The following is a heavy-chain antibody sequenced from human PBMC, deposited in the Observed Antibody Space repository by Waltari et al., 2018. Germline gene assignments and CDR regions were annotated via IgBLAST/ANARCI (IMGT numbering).Heavy chain of an antibody. J-gene: IGHJ4*02. Sequence: QVQLQESGPGLVKPSQTLSLTCTVSGGSISTGGYYWNWIRQHPGRGLEWIGYVYYRGSTYCNPSLKSRLDMSVDMSKNQFSLKLTSVTAADSAVYFCARLDSSGFYMFDSWGQGTLVTVSS. CDR2: VYYRGST. CDR1: GGSISTGGYY. D-gene: IGHD3-22*01. CDR3: ARLDSSGFYMFDS. V-gene: IGHV4-31*03.